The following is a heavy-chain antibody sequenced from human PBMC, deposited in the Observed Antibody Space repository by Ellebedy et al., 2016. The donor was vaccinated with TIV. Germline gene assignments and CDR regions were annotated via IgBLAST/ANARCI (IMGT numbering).Heavy chain of an antibody. D-gene: IGHD1-26*01. CDR3: TTDWGSGNYYKVAFDL. Sequence: PGGSLRLSCAASGFTFRSAWMNWVRQAPGKGLEWVGRIKSKVAGETTDYVAPVKGRFTISRDDSKDTLYLQMNNLKTEDTALYYCTTDWGSGNYYKVAFDLWGQGTLVTVSS. J-gene: IGHJ3*01. V-gene: IGHV3-15*01. CDR1: GFTFRSAW. CDR2: IKSKVAGETT.